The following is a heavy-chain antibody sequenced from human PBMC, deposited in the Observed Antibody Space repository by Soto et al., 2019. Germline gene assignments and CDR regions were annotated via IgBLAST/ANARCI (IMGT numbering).Heavy chain of an antibody. CDR2: IFYSGST. CDR1: SGSISSTIYS. V-gene: IGHV4-39*01. CDR3: ARQCRGVTCHWFVP. J-gene: IGHJ5*02. Sequence: QLQLQESGPGLVKPSETLSLTCTVSSGSISSTIYSWDWIRQPPGKGLEWIGSIFYSGSTYYNPSLKSRVTISVDTSKIQFSLTLTSVTAADTAVYYCARQCRGVTCHWFVPRGQGTLVTVSS. D-gene: IGHD2-15*01.